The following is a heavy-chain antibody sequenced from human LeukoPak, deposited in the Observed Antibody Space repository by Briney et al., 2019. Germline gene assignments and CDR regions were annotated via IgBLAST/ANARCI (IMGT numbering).Heavy chain of an antibody. Sequence: SETLSLTCTVSGGSISSSSYYWGWIRQSPGKGLEWIGSIFHSGSTYYDPSLESRVTISVDTSKNQFSLKLSSVTAADTAVYYCARYGSYSSSWYFDYWGQGTLVTVSS. J-gene: IGHJ4*02. CDR3: ARYGSYSSSWYFDY. CDR1: GGSISSSSYY. D-gene: IGHD6-13*01. V-gene: IGHV4-39*01. CDR2: IFHSGST.